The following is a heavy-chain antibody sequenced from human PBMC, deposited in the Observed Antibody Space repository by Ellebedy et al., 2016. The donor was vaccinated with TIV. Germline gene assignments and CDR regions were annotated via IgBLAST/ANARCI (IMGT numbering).Heavy chain of an antibody. Sequence: PGGSLRLSCAASGFTFSSYSMNWVRQAPGKGLEWVSYISSSSSTIYYADSVKGRFTISRDNAKNSMYLQMNSMRDEDTAVYYCAKLDGNGYGRDYFDYWGQGTLVTVSS. CDR2: ISSSSSTI. CDR1: GFTFSSYS. J-gene: IGHJ4*02. D-gene: IGHD3-22*01. CDR3: AKLDGNGYGRDYFDY. V-gene: IGHV3-48*02.